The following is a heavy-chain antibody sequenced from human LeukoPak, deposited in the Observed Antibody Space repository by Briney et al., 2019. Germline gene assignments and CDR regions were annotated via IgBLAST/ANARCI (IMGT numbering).Heavy chain of an antibody. V-gene: IGHV5-51*01. CDR3: ARLRFLEWLFDYMDV. J-gene: IGHJ6*03. CDR1: GYSFTSYW. Sequence: KCGESLKISCKGSGYSFTSYWIGWVRQMPGKGLEWMGIIYPGDSDTRYSLSFQGQVTISADKSISTAYLQWSSLKVSDTAMYYCARLRFLEWLFDYMDVWGKGTTVTVSS. D-gene: IGHD3-3*01. CDR2: IYPGDSDT.